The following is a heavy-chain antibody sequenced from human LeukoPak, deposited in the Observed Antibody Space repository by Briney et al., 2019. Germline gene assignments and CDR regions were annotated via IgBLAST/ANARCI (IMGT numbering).Heavy chain of an antibody. CDR3: ARAVAARPNFDY. V-gene: IGHV1-2*02. J-gene: IGHJ4*02. CDR1: GYTFTGYY. CDR2: INPNSGGT. Sequence: ASVKVSCKASGYTFTGYYMHWVRQAPGQGLEWMGWINPNSGGTNYAQKFQGRVTMTRDTSISTAYMELSRLRSDDTAVYYCARAVAARPNFDYWGQGTLVTVSS. D-gene: IGHD6-6*01.